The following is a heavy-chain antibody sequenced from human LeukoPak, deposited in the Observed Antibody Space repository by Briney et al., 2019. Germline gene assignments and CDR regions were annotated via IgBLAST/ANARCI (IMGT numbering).Heavy chain of an antibody. CDR1: GFTFSIYA. J-gene: IGHJ4*02. Sequence: PGGSLRLSCAASGFTFSIYAMSWVRQAPGQGLEWVSGINADVGVVYYSVSMKGRFTISRDNSNNTLSLQLNSLRAEDTAVYYCAKDAARTIGWYYFDYWGQGTLVTVSS. V-gene: IGHV3-23*01. CDR3: AKDAARTIGWYYFDY. D-gene: IGHD6-19*01. CDR2: INADVGVV.